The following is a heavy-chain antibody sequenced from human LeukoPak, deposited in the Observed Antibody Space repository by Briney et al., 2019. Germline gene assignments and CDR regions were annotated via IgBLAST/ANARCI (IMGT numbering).Heavy chain of an antibody. CDR2: IGSSSSTI. Sequence: GGSLRLSCAASGFTFSSYSMNWVRQAPGKGLEWVSYIGSSSSTIYYADSVKGRFTISRDNAKNSLYLQMNSLRDEDTAVYYCARYTYYDFWSGLLRDAFDIWGQGTMVTVSS. D-gene: IGHD3-3*01. CDR3: ARYTYYDFWSGLLRDAFDI. CDR1: GFTFSSYS. V-gene: IGHV3-48*02. J-gene: IGHJ3*02.